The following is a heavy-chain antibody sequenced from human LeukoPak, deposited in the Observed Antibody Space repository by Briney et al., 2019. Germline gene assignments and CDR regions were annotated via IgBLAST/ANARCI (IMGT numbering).Heavy chain of an antibody. CDR2: IYYSGST. CDR1: GGSISSSYYY. CDR3: ARHQAGQWLDPEIDY. V-gene: IGHV4-39*01. J-gene: IGHJ4*02. Sequence: SETLSLTCTVSGGSISSSYYYWGWIRQPPGKGLEWIGSIYYSGSTYYNPSLKSRVTISVDTSKNQFSLKLSSVTAADTAVYYCARHQAGQWLDPEIDYWGQGTLVTVSS. D-gene: IGHD6-19*01.